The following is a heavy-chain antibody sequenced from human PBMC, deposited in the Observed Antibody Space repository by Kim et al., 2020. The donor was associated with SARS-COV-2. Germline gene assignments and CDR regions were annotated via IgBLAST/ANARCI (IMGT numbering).Heavy chain of an antibody. CDR2: ST. CDR3: AKVCSWRFDY. D-gene: IGHD6-13*01. J-gene: IGHJ4*02. Sequence: STYYADSVKGRFTISRDNSKNTLYLQMNSLRAEDTAVYYCAKVCSWRFDYWGQGTLVTVSS. V-gene: IGHV3-23*01.